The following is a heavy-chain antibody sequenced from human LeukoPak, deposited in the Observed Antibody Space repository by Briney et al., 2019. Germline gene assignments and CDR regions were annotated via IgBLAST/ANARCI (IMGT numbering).Heavy chain of an antibody. CDR2: MNPQSGYT. J-gene: IGHJ4*02. Sequence: GASVKVSCKASGDTFTSYDINWVRQATGQGLEWMGWMNPQSGYTGYAQKFQGRVTMTRDTSISTAYMELGSLRSEDTAMYYCARVIGSIDYWGQGTLVTVSS. V-gene: IGHV1-8*01. CDR1: GDTFTSYD. D-gene: IGHD1-26*01. CDR3: ARVIGSIDY.